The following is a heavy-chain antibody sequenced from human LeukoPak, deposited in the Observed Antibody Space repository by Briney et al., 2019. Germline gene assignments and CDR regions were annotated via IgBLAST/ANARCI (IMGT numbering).Heavy chain of an antibody. Sequence: SETLSLTCAVSGGSLSSSNWWTWVRQPPGKGLEWIGEIYHSGRTNYNPSLKSRVTISVDKSKNQFSLKLSSVTAADTAVYYCARGLIMAVSGWGPWELPPTGHDCWGQGTLVTVSS. CDR2: IYHSGRT. D-gene: IGHD2-21*02. J-gene: IGHJ4*02. V-gene: IGHV4-4*02. CDR1: GGSLSSSNW. CDR3: ARGLIMAVSGWGPWELPPTGHDC.